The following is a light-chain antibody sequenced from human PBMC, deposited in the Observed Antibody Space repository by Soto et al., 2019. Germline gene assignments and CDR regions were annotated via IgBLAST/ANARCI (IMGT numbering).Light chain of an antibody. Sequence: EIVLTQSPATLSLSPGERATLSCRASQSVSSYLAWYQQKPGQAPRLLIYDASNRATGIPARFSGSGSGTDFTLTISSLEPEDFAVYYCQRRSNWPPEFTVGPGTKVDIK. CDR1: QSVSSY. J-gene: IGKJ3*01. CDR3: QRRSNWPPEFT. V-gene: IGKV3-11*01. CDR2: DAS.